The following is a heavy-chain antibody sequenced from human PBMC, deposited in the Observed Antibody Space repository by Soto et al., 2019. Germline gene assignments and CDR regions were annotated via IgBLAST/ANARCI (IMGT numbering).Heavy chain of an antibody. CDR1: GFTSSTSA. V-gene: IGHV3-30-3*01. D-gene: IGHD2-2*01. J-gene: IGHJ4*02. CDR2: TSYDGTTK. Sequence: SLRLSCAGSGFTSSTSAMHWVRQAPGKGLEWVAVTSYDGTTKYYADSVKGRFTISRDNSKNTLSLQMNSLSAEDTAVYYCAREVVRPYFDYWGQGISVTVSS. CDR3: AREVVRPYFDY.